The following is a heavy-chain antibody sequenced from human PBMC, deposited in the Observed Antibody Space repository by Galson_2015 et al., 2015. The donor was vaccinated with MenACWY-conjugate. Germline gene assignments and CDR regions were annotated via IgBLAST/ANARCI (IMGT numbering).Heavy chain of an antibody. J-gene: IGHJ6*03. CDR2: VNSDGSGT. CDR3: ARSYVPGSDRKNYYMDV. Sequence: QAPGKGLVWVSRVNSDGSGTGYANSVKGRFTISRDNAKNMLFLQMDSLKVEDTAVYYCARSYVPGSDRKNYYMDVWGRGTTVTVSS. D-gene: IGHD3-16*01. V-gene: IGHV3-74*01.